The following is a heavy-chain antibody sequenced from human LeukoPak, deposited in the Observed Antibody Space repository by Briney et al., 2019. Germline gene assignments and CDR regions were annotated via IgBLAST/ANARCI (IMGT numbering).Heavy chain of an antibody. CDR2: ISGSGGST. V-gene: IGHV3-23*01. D-gene: IGHD3-10*01. J-gene: IGHJ4*02. Sequence: GGSLRLSCAASGITFSSYAMSWVRQAPGKGLEWVSAISGSGGSTYYADSVKGRFTISRDNSKNTLYLQMNSLRAEDTAVYYCAKGSVYYGSGTSYYFDYWGQGTLVTVSS. CDR3: AKGSVYYGSGTSYYFDY. CDR1: GITFSSYA.